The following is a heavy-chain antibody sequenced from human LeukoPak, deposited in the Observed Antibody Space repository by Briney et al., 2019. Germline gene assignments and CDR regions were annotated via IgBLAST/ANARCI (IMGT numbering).Heavy chain of an antibody. CDR1: GDSISSYY. Sequence: SETLSLTCTVSGDSISSYYWSWIRQPPGKGLEWIGYIHYSGSTNYNPSLKSRVTISVDTSKNQFSLKLTSVTAADTAVYYCTKGRGIWGQGTLVTVSS. V-gene: IGHV4-59*08. J-gene: IGHJ4*02. D-gene: IGHD3-10*01. CDR3: TKGRGI. CDR2: IHYSGST.